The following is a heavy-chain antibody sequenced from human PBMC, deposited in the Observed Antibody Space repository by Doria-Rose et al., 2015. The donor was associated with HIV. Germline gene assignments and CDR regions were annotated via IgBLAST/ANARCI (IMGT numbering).Heavy chain of an antibody. CDR2: TYYPGTS. J-gene: IGHJ4*02. CDR3: ARMGSYRELDY. V-gene: IGHV4-31*02. CDR1: Y. D-gene: IGHD3-3*01. Sequence: YGNGIRQGPGKGLESLVYTYYPGTSDYSPSLKSRLNMAVDTSKNQFSLKLSFVTVADTAVYYCARMGSYRELDYWGQGALVIVSA.